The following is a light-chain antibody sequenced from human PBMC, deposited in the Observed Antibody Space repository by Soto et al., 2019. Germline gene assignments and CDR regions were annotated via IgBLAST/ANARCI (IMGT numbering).Light chain of an antibody. V-gene: IGLV2-23*01. J-gene: IGLJ1*01. CDR2: EGD. CDR3: CSYAGGNTYV. CDR1: SSDVGNYNL. Sequence: QSALTQPASVSGSPGQSITIFCTGTSSDVGNYNLVSWYQQHPGEAPQLIIYEGDKRPSGVSHRFSTSKSGNTASLTISELQAEDEADYYCCSYAGGNTYVFGTGTKVTVL.